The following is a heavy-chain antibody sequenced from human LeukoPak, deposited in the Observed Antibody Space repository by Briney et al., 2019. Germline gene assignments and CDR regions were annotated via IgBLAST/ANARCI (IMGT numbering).Heavy chain of an antibody. CDR1: GYTFSNYV. CDR2: ISAYNGNT. CDR3: ARGLVVDY. J-gene: IGHJ4*02. Sequence: ASVKVSCKASGYTFSNYVMNWVRQAPGQGLEWMGWISAYNGNTSYAQKLQGRVTMTTDTSTSTAYMELRSLRSDDTAVYYCARGLVVDYWGQGTLVTVSS. V-gene: IGHV1-18*01. D-gene: IGHD1-26*01.